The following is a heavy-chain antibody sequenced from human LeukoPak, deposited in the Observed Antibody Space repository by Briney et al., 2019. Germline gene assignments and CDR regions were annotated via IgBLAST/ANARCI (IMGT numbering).Heavy chain of an antibody. J-gene: IGHJ4*02. V-gene: IGHV3-53*01. CDR3: AKDSDYDSSGYYYVGFDY. D-gene: IGHD3-22*01. CDR2: IYSGGST. Sequence: GGSLRLSCAASGFTVSSNYMSWVRQAPGKGLEWVSVIYSGGSTYYADSVKGRFTISRDNSKNTLYLQMNSLRAEDTAVYYCAKDSDYDSSGYYYVGFDYWGQGTLVTVSS. CDR1: GFTVSSNY.